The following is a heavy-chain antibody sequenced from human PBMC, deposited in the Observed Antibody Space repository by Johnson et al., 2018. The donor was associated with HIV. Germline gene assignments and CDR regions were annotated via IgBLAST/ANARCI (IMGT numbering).Heavy chain of an antibody. CDR1: GFTFNNYG. V-gene: IGHV3-30*03. J-gene: IGHJ3*02. Sequence: QVQVVESGGGVVQPERSLRLSCAASGFTFNNYGIHWVRQAPGKGLEWVAGISYDGINKYYADSVKGRFTISRDNSKNTLYLQMNSLRAEDTAVYYCAIGWGAFDIWGQGTMVTVSS. CDR3: AIGWGAFDI. D-gene: IGHD1-26*01. CDR2: ISYDGINK.